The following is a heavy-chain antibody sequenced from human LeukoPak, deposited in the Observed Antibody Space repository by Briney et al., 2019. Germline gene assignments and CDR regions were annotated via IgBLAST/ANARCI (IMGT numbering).Heavy chain of an antibody. CDR3: ARGLLVAATGHWFDP. CDR1: GGSISSYY. V-gene: IGHV4-59*08. D-gene: IGHD2-15*01. J-gene: IGHJ5*02. Sequence: SETLSLTCTVSGGSISSYYWSWIRQPPSKGLEWIGYIYYSGSTNYNPSLKSRVTISVDTSKNQFSLKLSSVTAADTAVYYCARGLLVAATGHWFDPWGQGTLVTVSS. CDR2: IYYSGST.